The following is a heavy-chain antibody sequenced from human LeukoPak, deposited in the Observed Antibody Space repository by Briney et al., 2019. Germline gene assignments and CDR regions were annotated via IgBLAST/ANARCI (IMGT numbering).Heavy chain of an antibody. V-gene: IGHV1-46*01. CDR2: INPSGGST. J-gene: IGHJ6*03. D-gene: IGHD6-13*01. CDR3: ARDRRIATINYYYYMDV. CDR1: GYTFTSYY. Sequence: ASVKVSCKASGYTFTSYYMHWVRQAPGQGLEWMGIINPSGGSTSYAQKFQGRVTMTRDMSTSTVYMELSSLRSEDTAVYYCARDRRIATINYYYYMDVWGKGTTVSVSS.